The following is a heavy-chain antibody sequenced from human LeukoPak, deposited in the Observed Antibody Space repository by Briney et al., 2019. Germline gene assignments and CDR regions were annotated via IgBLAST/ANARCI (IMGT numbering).Heavy chain of an antibody. CDR3: ARIDLRYCSGGSCPFDY. J-gene: IGHJ4*02. Sequence: KPSQTLSLTCTVPGGSISSGSYYWSWIRQPAGKGLEWIGRIYTSGSTNYNPSLKSRVTISVDTSKNQFSLKLSSVTAADTAVYYCARIDLRYCSGGSCPFDYWGQGTLVTVSS. D-gene: IGHD2-15*01. CDR1: GGSISSGSYY. CDR2: IYTSGST. V-gene: IGHV4-61*02.